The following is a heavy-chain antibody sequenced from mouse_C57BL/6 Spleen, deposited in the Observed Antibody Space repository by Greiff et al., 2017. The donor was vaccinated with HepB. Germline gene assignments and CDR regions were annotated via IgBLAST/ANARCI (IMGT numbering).Heavy chain of an antibody. V-gene: IGHV5-4*01. CDR3: AREEDYGSPFAY. CDR2: ISDGGSYT. J-gene: IGHJ3*01. CDR1: GFTFSSYA. Sequence: EVKLMESGGGLVKPGGSLKLSCAASGFTFSSYAMSWVRQTPEKRLEWVATISDGGSYTYYPDNVKGRFTISRDNAKNNLYLQMSHLKSEDTAMYYCAREEDYGSPFAYWGQGTLVTVSA. D-gene: IGHD1-1*01.